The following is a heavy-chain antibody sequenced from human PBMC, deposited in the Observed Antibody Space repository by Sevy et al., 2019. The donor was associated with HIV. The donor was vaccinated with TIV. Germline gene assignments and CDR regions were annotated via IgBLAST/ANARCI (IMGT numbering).Heavy chain of an antibody. CDR1: GGTFSSYA. D-gene: IGHD5-12*01. Sequence: SVKVSCKASGGTFSSYAISWVRQAPGQGLEWMGGIIPIFGTANYAQKFQGRVTINADESTSTAYMELSSLRSEDTAVYYCARDGERWLQFRHFDYWGQGTLVTVSS. J-gene: IGHJ4*02. V-gene: IGHV1-69*13. CDR2: IIPIFGTA. CDR3: ARDGERWLQFRHFDY.